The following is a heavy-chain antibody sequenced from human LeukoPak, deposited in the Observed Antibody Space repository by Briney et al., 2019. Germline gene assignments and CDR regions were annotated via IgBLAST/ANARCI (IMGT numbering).Heavy chain of an antibody. Sequence: QPGGSLRLSCVASGFTFSNYAIHWVRRPPGKGLEWVAVMSTDGSLQYYANSVKGQFTISRDNYKSTLFLQMNSLSAADTAVYYCGRQVAPGQWLVNLWGQGTLVTVSS. CDR1: GFTFSNYA. J-gene: IGHJ5*02. CDR2: MSTDGSLQ. D-gene: IGHD6-19*01. V-gene: IGHV3-30*01. CDR3: GRQVAPGQWLVNL.